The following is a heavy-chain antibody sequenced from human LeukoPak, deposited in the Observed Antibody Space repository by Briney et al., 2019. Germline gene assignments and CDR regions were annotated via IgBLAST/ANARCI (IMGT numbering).Heavy chain of an antibody. CDR3: ARHIAAAGDY. Sequence: SETLSLTCAVYGGSFSGYYWSWIRQPPGKGLEWIGEINHSGSTNYNPSLKSRVTISVDTSKNRFSLKLSSVTAADTAVYYCARHIAAAGDYWGQGTLVTVSS. CDR1: GGSFSGYY. D-gene: IGHD6-13*01. CDR2: INHSGST. V-gene: IGHV4-34*01. J-gene: IGHJ4*02.